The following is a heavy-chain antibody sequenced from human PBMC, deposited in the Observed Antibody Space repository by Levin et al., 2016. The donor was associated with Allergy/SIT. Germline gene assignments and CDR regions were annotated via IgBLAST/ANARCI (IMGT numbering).Heavy chain of an antibody. Sequence: WVRQAPGQGLEWMGWINPNSGGTNYAQKFQGRVTMTRDTSISTAYMELSRLRSDDTAVYYCARVGVSSKVNWYFDLWGRGTLVTVSS. CDR2: INPNSGGT. J-gene: IGHJ2*01. CDR3: ARVGVSSKVNWYFDL. V-gene: IGHV1-2*02. D-gene: IGHD6-13*01.